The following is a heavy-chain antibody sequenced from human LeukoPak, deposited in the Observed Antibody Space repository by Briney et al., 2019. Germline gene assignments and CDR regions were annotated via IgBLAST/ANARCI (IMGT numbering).Heavy chain of an antibody. CDR1: GDSVSSNSAA. J-gene: IGHJ4*02. CDR2: TYYRSKWYN. Sequence: SQTLSPTCAISGDSVSSNSAAWNWIRQSPSRGLEWLGRTYYRSKWYNDYAVSVKSRITINPDTSKNQFSLQLNSVTPEDTAVYYCARELFYDSSGYFGGDDYFDYWGQGTLVTVSS. CDR3: ARELFYDSSGYFGGDDYFDY. D-gene: IGHD3-22*01. V-gene: IGHV6-1*01.